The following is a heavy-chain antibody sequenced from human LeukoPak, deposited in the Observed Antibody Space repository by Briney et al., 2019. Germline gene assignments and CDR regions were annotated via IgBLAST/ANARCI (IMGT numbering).Heavy chain of an antibody. J-gene: IGHJ4*02. CDR1: GGSFSGYY. Sequence: SETLSLTCAVYGGSFSGYYWSWIRQPPGKGLEWIGEINHSGSTNYNPSLKSRVTISVDTSKNQFSLKLSSVTAADTAVYYCARGGVTNDSSGYYYRLDYRGQGTLVTVSS. CDR3: ARGGVTNDSSGYYYRLDY. V-gene: IGHV4-34*01. D-gene: IGHD3-22*01. CDR2: INHSGST.